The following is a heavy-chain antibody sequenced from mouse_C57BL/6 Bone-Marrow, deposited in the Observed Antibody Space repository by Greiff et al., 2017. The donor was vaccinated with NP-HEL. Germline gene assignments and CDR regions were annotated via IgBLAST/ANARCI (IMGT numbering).Heavy chain of an antibody. D-gene: IGHD1-1*01. V-gene: IGHV2-2*01. J-gene: IGHJ4*01. Sequence: QVQLKESGPGLVQPSQSLSITCTVSGFSLTSYGVHWVRQSPGKGLEWLGVIWSGGSTDYNAAFISRLSISKDNSKSQVFFKMNSLQADDTAIYYCARKWELLRSYAMDYWGQGTSVTVSS. CDR2: IWSGGST. CDR3: ARKWELLRSYAMDY. CDR1: GFSLTSYG.